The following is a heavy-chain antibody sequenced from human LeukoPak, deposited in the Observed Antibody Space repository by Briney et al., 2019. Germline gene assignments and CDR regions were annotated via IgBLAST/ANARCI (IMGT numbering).Heavy chain of an antibody. J-gene: IGHJ6*02. CDR2: INHSGGT. D-gene: IGHD3-22*01. CDR1: GGSFSGFY. CDR3: ASDSSGSPYYSGMDV. V-gene: IGHV4-34*01. Sequence: SETLSLTCTVYGGSFSGFYWSWIRQPPGKGLEWIGEINHSGGTNYNPSLKSRVTISVDTSKNRFSLTLSSVTAADTAVYYCASDSSGSPYYSGMDVWGQGTTVTVSS.